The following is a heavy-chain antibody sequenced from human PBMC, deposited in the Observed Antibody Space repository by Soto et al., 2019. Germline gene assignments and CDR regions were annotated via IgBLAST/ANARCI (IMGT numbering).Heavy chain of an antibody. Sequence: QVQLVQSGAEVKKPGSSVKVSCKASGGTFSSYAISWVRQAPGQGLEWMGGIIPIFGTANYAQKFQGRVTINADESTRTAYLEMSGLRSEDTAVYYCARGVSGPTYSDILTGALGSSIYSYYGMDVWGQGTTVTVSS. D-gene: IGHD3-9*01. CDR1: GGTFSSYA. V-gene: IGHV1-69*01. CDR2: IIPIFGTA. J-gene: IGHJ6*01. CDR3: ARGVSGPTYSDILTGALGSSIYSYYGMDV.